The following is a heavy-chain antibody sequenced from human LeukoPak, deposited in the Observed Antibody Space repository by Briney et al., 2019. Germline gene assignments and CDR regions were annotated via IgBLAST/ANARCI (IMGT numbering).Heavy chain of an antibody. D-gene: IGHD3-10*01. CDR1: GGSINDAS. CDR2: IYHSGGA. CDR3: ARVGTYYRSLDS. J-gene: IGHJ4*02. V-gene: IGHV4-59*01. Sequence: SETLSLTCTVSGGSINDASWNWIRKPPGQGLEWIGYIYHSGGANYNPSLKSRVTISLDTSKNQFSLKLSSVTAADTAVYYCARVGTYYRSLDSWGQGTLVTVSS.